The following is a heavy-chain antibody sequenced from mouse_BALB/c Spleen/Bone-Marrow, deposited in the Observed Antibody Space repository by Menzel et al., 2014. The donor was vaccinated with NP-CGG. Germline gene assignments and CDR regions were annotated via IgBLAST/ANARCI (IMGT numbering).Heavy chain of an antibody. CDR2: ISSGSSTI. CDR3: ARGAYYYGSSYDAMDY. CDR1: GFTFSSFG. V-gene: IGHV5-17*02. Sequence: EVQLQESGGGLVQPGGSRKLSCAASGFTFSSFGMHWVRQAPGKGLEWVAYISSGSSTIYYADTVKGRFTISRDNPKNTLFLQMTSLRSEDTAMYYCARGAYYYGSSYDAMDYWGQGTSVTVSS. D-gene: IGHD1-1*01. J-gene: IGHJ4*01.